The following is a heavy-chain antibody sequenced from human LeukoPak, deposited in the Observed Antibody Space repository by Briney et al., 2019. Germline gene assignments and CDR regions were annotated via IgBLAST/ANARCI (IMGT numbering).Heavy chain of an antibody. V-gene: IGHV1-69*01. CDR1: GGTFSSYA. CDR3: ARDREVVSEGAFDI. Sequence: ASVKVSCKASGGTFSSYAISWVRQAPGQGLEWMGGIIPIFGTANYAQKFQGRVTITADESTSTAYMELSSLGSEDTAVYYCARDREVVSEGAFDIWGQGTMVTVSS. D-gene: IGHD2-15*01. CDR2: IIPIFGTA. J-gene: IGHJ3*02.